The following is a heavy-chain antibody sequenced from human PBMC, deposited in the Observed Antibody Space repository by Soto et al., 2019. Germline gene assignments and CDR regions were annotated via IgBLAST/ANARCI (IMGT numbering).Heavy chain of an antibody. V-gene: IGHV3-30*01. CDR2: ISYDGSNE. CDR1: GFTFSSHA. D-gene: IGHD1-26*01. J-gene: IGHJ6*02. Sequence: GGSLRLSCVASGFTFSSHAMHWVRQAPGKGLEWVAVISYDGSNEYYADSVKGRFTISRDNSKNTLYLQMISLRTEDTAVYYCARALHSGSYQGYYGMDVWGQGTTVTVSS. CDR3: ARALHSGSYQGYYGMDV.